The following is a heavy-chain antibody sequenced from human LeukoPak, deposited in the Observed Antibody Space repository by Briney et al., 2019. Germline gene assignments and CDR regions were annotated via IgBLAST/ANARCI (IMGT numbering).Heavy chain of an antibody. CDR1: GFTFSSYA. CDR3: ARHVQYGGYVGWFDP. J-gene: IGHJ5*02. CDR2: ISYDGSNK. V-gene: IGHV3-30*04. Sequence: PGGSLRLSCAASGFTFSSYAMHWVRQAPGKGLEWVAVISYDGSNKYYADSVKDRFTISRDNSKNTLYLQMNSLRAEDTAVYYCARHVQYGGYVGWFDPWGQGTLVTVSS. D-gene: IGHD5-12*01.